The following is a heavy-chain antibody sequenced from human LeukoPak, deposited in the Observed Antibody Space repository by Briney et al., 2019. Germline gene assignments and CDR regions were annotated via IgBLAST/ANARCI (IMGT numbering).Heavy chain of an antibody. J-gene: IGHJ6*02. CDR2: ISSSSSTI. Sequence: SLRLSCAXSGFTXXSYSMDWVRQAPGKGLEWVSYISSSSSTIYYADSVKGRFTISRDNAKNSLYLQMNSLRAEDTAVYYCARAAPYYYGMDVWGQGTTVTVSS. V-gene: IGHV3-48*01. CDR3: ARAAPYYYGMDV. CDR1: GFTXXSYS.